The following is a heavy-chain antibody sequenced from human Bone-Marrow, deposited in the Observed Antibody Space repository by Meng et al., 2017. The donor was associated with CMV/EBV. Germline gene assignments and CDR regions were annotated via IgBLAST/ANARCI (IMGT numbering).Heavy chain of an antibody. D-gene: IGHD2-2*01. Sequence: GESLKISCAASGFTFSSYAMSWVRQAPGKGLEWVSVIYSGGSTYYADSVKGRFTISRDNAKNSLYLQMNSLRAEDTAVYYCARDTIGYCSSTSCSYYYGMDVWGQGTTVTVSS. CDR1: GFTFSSYA. V-gene: IGHV3-66*01. CDR2: IYSGGST. J-gene: IGHJ6*02. CDR3: ARDTIGYCSSTSCSYYYGMDV.